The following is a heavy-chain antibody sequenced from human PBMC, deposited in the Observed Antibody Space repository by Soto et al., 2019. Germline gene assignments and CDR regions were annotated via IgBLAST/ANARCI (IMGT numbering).Heavy chain of an antibody. Sequence: QVQLVQSGAEVKKPGSSVKVSCKASGGSLSNYGISWVRQAPGQGLEWMGGIIPVFGTANYAQKFQGRVTITADESTIIVYMDVTSLKSEDTAVYYCARGDATKIVVTTYYAMDVWGQGPTVTVSS. CDR1: GGSLSNYG. J-gene: IGHJ6*02. V-gene: IGHV1-69*12. CDR3: ARGDATKIVVTTYYAMDV. CDR2: IIPVFGTA. D-gene: IGHD3-9*01.